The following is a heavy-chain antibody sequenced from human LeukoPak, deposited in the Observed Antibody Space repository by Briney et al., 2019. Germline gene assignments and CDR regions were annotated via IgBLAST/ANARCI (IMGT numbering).Heavy chain of an antibody. J-gene: IGHJ5*02. CDR1: GGSLTSVLSY. CDR2: VYSSGST. CDR3: ARDTVFGDNNWFDP. Sequence: SEILSLTCTVSGGSLTSVLSYWTWIRQPAGKGLEWIGRVYSSGSTNYNPSVKSRVTISIDTSKDQFSLKLSSVTAADTAVYYCARDTVFGDNNWFDPWGQGTLVIVSS. D-gene: IGHD4-17*01. V-gene: IGHV4-61*02.